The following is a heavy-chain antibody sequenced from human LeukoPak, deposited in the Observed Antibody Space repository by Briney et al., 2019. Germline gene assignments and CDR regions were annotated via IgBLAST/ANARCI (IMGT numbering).Heavy chain of an antibody. CDR1: GGSISSSSYY. V-gene: IGHV4-39*01. CDR2: IYYSGST. J-gene: IGHJ4*02. CDR3: ARRTMGGYEHFDL. Sequence: SETLSLTCTVSGGSISSSSYYWGWIRQPPGKGLECIGSIYYSGSTYYNPSLKSRVTISVDTSKNQFPLRLSSVTAADTAVYYCARRTMGGYEHFDLWGQGTLVTVSS. D-gene: IGHD5-12*01.